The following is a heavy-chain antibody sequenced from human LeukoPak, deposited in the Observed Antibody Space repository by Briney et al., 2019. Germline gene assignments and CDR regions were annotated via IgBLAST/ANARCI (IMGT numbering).Heavy chain of an antibody. Sequence: GGTLRLSCAASGFTFSSYGMSWVRQAPGKGLEWVSAISGSGGSTYYADSVKGRFTISRDNSKNTLYLQMNSLRAEDTAVYYCAKSGGYTAIAPSGHLDYWGQGTLVTVSS. CDR2: ISGSGGST. D-gene: IGHD6-13*01. CDR3: AKSGGYTAIAPSGHLDY. V-gene: IGHV3-23*01. CDR1: GFTFSSYG. J-gene: IGHJ4*02.